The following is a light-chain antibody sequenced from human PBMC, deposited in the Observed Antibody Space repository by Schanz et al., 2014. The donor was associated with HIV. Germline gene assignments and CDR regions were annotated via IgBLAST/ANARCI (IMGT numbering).Light chain of an antibody. V-gene: IGLV2-14*01. CDR1: SSDVGGYNY. CDR3: SSFTSTSTLV. Sequence: QSALTQPASVSGSPGQSITIPCTGTSSDVGGYNYVSWYQQHPGKAPKIMIYDVSNRPSGVSNRFSGSKSGNTASLTISRLQAEDESDYYCSSFTSTSTLVFGTGTKLTVL. J-gene: IGLJ1*01. CDR2: DVS.